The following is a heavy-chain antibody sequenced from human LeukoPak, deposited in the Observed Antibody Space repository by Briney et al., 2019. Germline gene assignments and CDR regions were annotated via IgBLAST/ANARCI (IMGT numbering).Heavy chain of an antibody. Sequence: GGSLRLSCVGSGFTFRSHAMSWVRQAPEKGLEFVSGIYENGGTTYYADSVKGRFSISRDNSKNTLYLQMDSLRGEDTAVYYCAKDFRIGYSAHFDYWGQGAPVTVSS. V-gene: IGHV3-23*01. CDR3: AKDFRIGYSAHFDY. CDR2: IYENGGTT. J-gene: IGHJ4*02. CDR1: GFTFRSHA. D-gene: IGHD2-21*01.